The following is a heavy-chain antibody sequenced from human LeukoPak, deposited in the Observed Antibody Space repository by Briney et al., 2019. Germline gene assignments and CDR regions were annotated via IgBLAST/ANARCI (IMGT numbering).Heavy chain of an antibody. J-gene: IGHJ1*01. CDR1: GFTFSSYA. Sequence: GGSLRLSCAASGFTFSSYAMSWVRQAPGKGLEWVSAISGSGGSTYYADSVKGRFTISRDNSKNTLYLQMNSLRAEDTAVYYCAKDRRFLEWLLGAEYFQHWGQGTLVTVSS. D-gene: IGHD3-3*01. CDR2: ISGSGGST. CDR3: AKDRRFLEWLLGAEYFQH. V-gene: IGHV3-23*01.